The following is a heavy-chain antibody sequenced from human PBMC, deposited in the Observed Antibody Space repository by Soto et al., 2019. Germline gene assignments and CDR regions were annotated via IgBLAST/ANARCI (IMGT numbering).Heavy chain of an antibody. CDR2: ISYDGSNK. J-gene: IGHJ6*02. V-gene: IGHV3-30-3*01. CDR1: GFTFSSYA. D-gene: IGHD6-13*01. Sequence: QVQLVESGGGVVQPGRSLRLSCAASGFTFSSYAMHWVRQAPGKGLEWVAVISYDGSNKCYADSVKGRFTISRDNSKNTLYLQMNSLRAEDTAVYYCARVRAAAGIYYYYGMDVWGQGTTVTVSS. CDR3: ARVRAAAGIYYYYGMDV.